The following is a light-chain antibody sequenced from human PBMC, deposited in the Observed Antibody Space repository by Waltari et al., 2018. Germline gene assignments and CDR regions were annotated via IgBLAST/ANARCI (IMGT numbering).Light chain of an antibody. V-gene: IGKV3-20*01. CDR3: QHYVRLPVS. Sequence: EIVLTQSPGTLSLSPGARATLSCRASQSVGKFLAWYQKKPGQAPRLLIYDASSRATGIPDRFSGSGFGTDFSLTISRLEPEDFAVYYCQHYVRLPVSFGQGTKVGIK. CDR1: QSVGKF. J-gene: IGKJ1*01. CDR2: DAS.